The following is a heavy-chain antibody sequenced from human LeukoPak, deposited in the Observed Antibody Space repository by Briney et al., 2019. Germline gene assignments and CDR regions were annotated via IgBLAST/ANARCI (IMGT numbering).Heavy chain of an antibody. CDR1: GYTFTGYY. Sequence: PGASVKVSCKASGYTFTGYYMHWVRQAPGQGLEWMGWINPNSGVTNYAQKFQSRVTMTRDTSISTPYMELSRLRSDDTAVYYCARGPSPYGDYGVYWGQGTLVTVSS. CDR3: ARGPSPYGDYGVY. D-gene: IGHD4-17*01. V-gene: IGHV1-2*02. CDR2: INPNSGVT. J-gene: IGHJ4*02.